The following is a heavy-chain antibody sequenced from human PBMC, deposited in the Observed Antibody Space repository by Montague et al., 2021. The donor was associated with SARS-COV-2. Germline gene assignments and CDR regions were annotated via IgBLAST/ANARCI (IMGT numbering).Heavy chain of an antibody. V-gene: IGHV4-34*01. J-gene: IGHJ4*02. D-gene: IGHD3-16*02. CDR3: ARGYDYVWGSYRYTYYFDY. Sequence: SETLSLTCAVYGGSFSGYYWSWIRQPPGKGLEWIGEINHSGSTNYNPSLKSRATISVDTSKNQFSLKLSSVTAADTAVYYCARGYDYVWGSYRYTYYFDYWGQGTLVTVSS. CDR2: INHSGST. CDR1: GGSFSGYY.